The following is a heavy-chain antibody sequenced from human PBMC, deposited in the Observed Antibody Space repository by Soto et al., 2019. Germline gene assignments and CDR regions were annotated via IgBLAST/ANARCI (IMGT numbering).Heavy chain of an antibody. CDR2: ISAYNGNT. Sequence: ASVKVSCKASGYTFTSYGISWVGQAPGQVLEWMGWISAYNGNTNYAQKLQGAVTMPTDTSTSTAYMELRSLRSDDTAVYYCARLEMAIGYWGQGTLVTVSS. J-gene: IGHJ4*02. V-gene: IGHV1-18*04. D-gene: IGHD5-12*01. CDR3: ARLEMAIGY. CDR1: GYTFTSYG.